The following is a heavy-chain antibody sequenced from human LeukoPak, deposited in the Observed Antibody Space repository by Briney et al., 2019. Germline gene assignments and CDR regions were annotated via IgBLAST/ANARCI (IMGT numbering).Heavy chain of an antibody. V-gene: IGHV3-53*01. Sequence: GSLRLSCAASGFIVSSNYMSWVRQAPGKGLEWVSVIYSGGRTYYADSVKGRFTISRDNSRNTLYLQMNSLRAEDTAVYYCARGLGRELDGAFDIWGQGTMVTVSS. CDR1: GFIVSSNY. D-gene: IGHD3-10*01. CDR2: IYSGGRT. CDR3: ARGLGRELDGAFDI. J-gene: IGHJ3*02.